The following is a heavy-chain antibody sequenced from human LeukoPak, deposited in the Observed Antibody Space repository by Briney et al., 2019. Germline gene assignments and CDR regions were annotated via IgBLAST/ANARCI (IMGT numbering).Heavy chain of an antibody. V-gene: IGHV3-21*01. D-gene: IGHD5-18*01. CDR3: VGGKTAMVY. CDR2: ISSSSSFR. Sequence: GGSLRLSCVASGFTSNKYSMNWVRQAPGKGLEWVSSISSSSSFRYYPDSVRGRFTISRDNAKNSLYLQMNSLRAEDTAVYYCVGGKTAMVYWGQGTLVTVSS. CDR1: GFTSNKYS. J-gene: IGHJ4*02.